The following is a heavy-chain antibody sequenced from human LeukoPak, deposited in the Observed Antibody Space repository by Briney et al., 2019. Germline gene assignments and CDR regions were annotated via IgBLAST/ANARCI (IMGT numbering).Heavy chain of an antibody. CDR2: INPNSGGT. CDR1: GYTFTGYY. V-gene: IGHV1-2*02. Sequence: ASVKVSCKASGYTFTGYYMHWVRQAPGQGLEWMGWINPNSGGTNYAQKFQGRVTMTRDTSISTAYMELSRLRSDDTAVYYCARDGQWLVHNWFDPWGQGTLVTVSS. D-gene: IGHD6-19*01. J-gene: IGHJ5*02. CDR3: ARDGQWLVHNWFDP.